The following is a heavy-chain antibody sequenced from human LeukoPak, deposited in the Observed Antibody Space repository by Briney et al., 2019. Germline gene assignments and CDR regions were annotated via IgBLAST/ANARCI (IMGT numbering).Heavy chain of an antibody. Sequence: SQTLSLTCAIFGDRISNNKAAWNWIRQSPSRGLEWLGRTYYRSKWYNDYALSVKSRITINPDTSRNQFSLQLNSVTPEDTAVYYCAREEGRNFGYWGQGTLITVSS. CDR1: GDRISNNKAA. J-gene: IGHJ4*02. CDR2: TYYRSKWYN. V-gene: IGHV6-1*01. CDR3: AREEGRNFGY.